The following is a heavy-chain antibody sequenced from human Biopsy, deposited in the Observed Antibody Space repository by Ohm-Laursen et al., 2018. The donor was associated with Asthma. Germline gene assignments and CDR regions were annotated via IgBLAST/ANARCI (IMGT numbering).Heavy chain of an antibody. V-gene: IGHV3-53*01. CDR3: ARGSKIGRPRLVFNWVRTDYYYSLDV. CDR2: IYSGGTS. D-gene: IGHD7-27*01. Sequence: GSLRLSCAASGFAVSRDHMFWVRQAPGKGLEWVSVIYSGGTSHTADSVRGRFTISRDYSKNTLYLQMHSLRAEDTAVYYCARGSKIGRPRLVFNWVRTDYYYSLDVWGQGTTVTVSS. J-gene: IGHJ6*02. CDR1: GFAVSRDH.